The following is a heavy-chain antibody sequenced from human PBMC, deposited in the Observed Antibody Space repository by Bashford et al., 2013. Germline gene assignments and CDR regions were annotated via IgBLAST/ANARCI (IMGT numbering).Heavy chain of an antibody. CDR1: GGSTSSGDSY. V-gene: IGHV4-30-4*01. CDR2: IYYIGST. CDR3: ARDRGAAAGSLDY. D-gene: IGHD6-13*01. J-gene: IGHJ4*02. Sequence: SETLSLTCTVSGGSTSSGDSYWSWIRQPPGKGLEWIGFIYYIGSTYYNPSLKSRVTISLDTSKNQFSLKLSSVTAADTAVYYCARDRGAAAGSLDYWGQGTLVTVSS.